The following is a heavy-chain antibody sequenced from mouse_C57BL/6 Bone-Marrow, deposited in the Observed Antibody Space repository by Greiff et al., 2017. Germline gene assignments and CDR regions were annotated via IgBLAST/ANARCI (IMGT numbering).Heavy chain of an antibody. CDR1: GYTFTDYY. J-gene: IGHJ4*01. D-gene: IGHD1-1*01. CDR3: ARLLEAMDY. V-gene: IGHV1-26*01. Sequence: VQLQQSGPELVKPGASVKISCKASGYTFTDYYMNWVKQSHGKSLEWIGDINPNNGGTSYNQKFKGKATLTVDKSSSTAYMELRSLTSEDSAVXYCARLLEAMDYWGQGTSVTVSS. CDR2: INPNNGGT.